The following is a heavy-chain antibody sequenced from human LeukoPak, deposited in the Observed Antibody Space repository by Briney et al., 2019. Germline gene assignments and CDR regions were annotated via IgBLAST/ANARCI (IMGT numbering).Heavy chain of an antibody. D-gene: IGHD1-26*01. CDR2: IGSSGDGT. CDR3: AKDRGWERDRYYFDY. V-gene: IGHV3-23*01. CDR1: GFTFSNYA. Sequence: GGSLRLSCAASGFTFSNYAMSWVRQAPGEGLEWGSGIGSSGDGTYYVDSVKGRFTISRDTSKSTLYLQMNSLRVEDTAVYYCAKDRGWERDRYYFDYWGQGTLVTVSS. J-gene: IGHJ4*02.